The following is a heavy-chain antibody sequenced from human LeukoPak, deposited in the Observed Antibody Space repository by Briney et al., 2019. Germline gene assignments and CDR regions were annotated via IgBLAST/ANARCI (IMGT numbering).Heavy chain of an antibody. V-gene: IGHV1-2*02. CDR2: LNPKTGGT. CDR1: GYTFTGYY. D-gene: IGHD1-14*01. Sequence: GASVKVSCKASGYTFTGYYLHWVRQAPGQGLEWMGWLNPKTGGTSYAQKFQGRVTMTRDTSISTVNMELSRLTSDDTAVYYCARATAENDHWGQGTLVTASS. J-gene: IGHJ4*02. CDR3: ARATAENDH.